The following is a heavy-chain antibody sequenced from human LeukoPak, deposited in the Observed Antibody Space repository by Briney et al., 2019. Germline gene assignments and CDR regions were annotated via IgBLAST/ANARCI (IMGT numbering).Heavy chain of an antibody. D-gene: IGHD6-19*01. CDR3: AREGYSSGKIDY. CDR1: GFTFSSYW. CDR2: IKQDGSEK. Sequence: GGSLRLPCAASGFTFSSYWMSWVRQAPGKGLEWVANIKQDGSEKYYVDSVKGRFTISRDNAKKSVYLQMNSLRAEDTAVYYCAREGYSSGKIDYWGQGTLVTVSS. V-gene: IGHV3-7*01. J-gene: IGHJ4*02.